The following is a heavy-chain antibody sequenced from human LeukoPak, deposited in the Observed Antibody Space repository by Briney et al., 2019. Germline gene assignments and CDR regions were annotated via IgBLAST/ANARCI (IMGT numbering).Heavy chain of an antibody. CDR3: AFWGIAAAGNLDY. J-gene: IGHJ4*02. CDR2: IYYSGRT. D-gene: IGHD6-13*01. CDR1: GDSISSSSYY. V-gene: IGHV4-39*07. Sequence: SETLSLTCTVSGDSISSSSYYWGWIRQPPGKGLEWIGNIYYSGRTYCNLSLKSGVTISIDTSKNQFSLKLNSVTAADTAVYYCAFWGIAAAGNLDYWGQGTLVTVSS.